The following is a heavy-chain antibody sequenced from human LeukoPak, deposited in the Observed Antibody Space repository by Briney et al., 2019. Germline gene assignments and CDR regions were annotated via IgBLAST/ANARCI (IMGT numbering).Heavy chain of an antibody. CDR1: GFTFSSYS. D-gene: IGHD6-6*01. CDR3: ARDGGSSYDY. CDR2: ISSSGTTI. Sequence: GGSLRLSCAASGFTFSSYSMNWVRQAPGKGLEWVSYISSSGTTIYYADSVKGRFTISRDNARKSLYLQMNSLRADDTAVYYCARDGGSSYDYWGQGTLVTVSS. V-gene: IGHV3-48*01. J-gene: IGHJ4*02.